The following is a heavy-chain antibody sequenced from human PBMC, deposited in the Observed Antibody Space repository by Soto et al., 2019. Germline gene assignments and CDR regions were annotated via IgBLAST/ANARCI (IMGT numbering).Heavy chain of an antibody. V-gene: IGHV3-30*18. CDR1: GFTFSSYG. J-gene: IGHJ2*01. CDR2: ISYDGSNK. Sequence: QVQLVESGGGVVQPGRSLRLSCAASGFTFSSYGMHWVRQAPGKGLEWVAVISYDGSNKYYADSVKGRFTISRDNSKNTLYLQMNSLRAEDTAVYYCAKGEEMATIGWYFDLWGRGTLVTVSS. D-gene: IGHD5-12*01. CDR3: AKGEEMATIGWYFDL.